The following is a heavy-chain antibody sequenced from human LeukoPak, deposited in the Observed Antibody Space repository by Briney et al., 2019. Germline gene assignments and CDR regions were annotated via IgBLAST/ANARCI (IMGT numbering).Heavy chain of an antibody. D-gene: IGHD6-19*01. CDR2: ISGDGSRT. V-gene: IGHV3-43*02. J-gene: IGHJ4*02. CDR1: GFTFDDYA. Sequence: GGSLRLSCAASGFTFDDYAMHWVRRAPGKGLEWVSLISGDGSRTYYADSVKGRFTISRDNSKNSLYLQMNSLRTEDTAFYYCAKVRPTRFVESSGWLELGYWGQGTLVTVSS. CDR3: AKVRPTRFVESSGWLELGY.